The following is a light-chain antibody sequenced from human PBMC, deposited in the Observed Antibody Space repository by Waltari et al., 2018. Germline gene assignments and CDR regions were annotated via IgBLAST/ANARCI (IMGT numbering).Light chain of an antibody. J-gene: IGLJ3*02. CDR2: VNSDGSH. CDR3: ETGGHGTWV. V-gene: IGLV4-69*01. Sequence: QLVLTQSPSASASLGASVKLTCTLSSGHSSNIIAWLQQRPGRGPRYVMKVNSDGSHSKGDDMPGRFSGSSSGAERYLTIASLQSEDEADYYCETGGHGTWVFGGGTKLTVL. CDR1: SGHSSNI.